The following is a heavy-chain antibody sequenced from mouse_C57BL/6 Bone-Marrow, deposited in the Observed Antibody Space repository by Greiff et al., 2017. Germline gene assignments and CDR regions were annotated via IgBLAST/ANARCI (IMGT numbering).Heavy chain of an antibody. V-gene: IGHV14-4*01. CDR3: TTVYYYGSSPYYFDY. Sequence: EVQLQQSGAELVRPGASVKLSCTASGFNIKDDYMHWVKQRPEQGLEWIGWIDPENGDTEYASQFQGKATITADTSSNTSYLQLSSLTSEDTAVYYCTTVYYYGSSPYYFDYWGQGTTLTVSS. J-gene: IGHJ2*01. CDR2: IDPENGDT. D-gene: IGHD1-1*01. CDR1: GFNIKDDY.